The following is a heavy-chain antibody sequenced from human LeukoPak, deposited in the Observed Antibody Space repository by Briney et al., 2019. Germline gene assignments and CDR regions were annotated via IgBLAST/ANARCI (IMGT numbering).Heavy chain of an antibody. CDR2: IWYDGSNK. CDR3: ARGQYYYGSGSSDAFDI. Sequence: SGGSLRLSCAASGFTFSSYGMHWVRQAPGKGLEWVAVIWYDGSNKYYADSVKGRFTISGDNSKNTLYLQMNSLGAEDTAVYYCARGQYYYGSGSSDAFDIWGQGTMVTVSS. CDR1: GFTFSSYG. V-gene: IGHV3-33*01. D-gene: IGHD3-10*01. J-gene: IGHJ3*02.